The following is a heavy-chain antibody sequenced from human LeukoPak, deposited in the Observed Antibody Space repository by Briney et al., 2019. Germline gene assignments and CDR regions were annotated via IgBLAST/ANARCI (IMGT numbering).Heavy chain of an antibody. CDR3: ARGEDDYTDWFDP. D-gene: IGHD5-24*01. Sequence: GGSLRLSCAAPGFTFSSYGMHWVRQAPGKGLEWVAVIWYDGSNKYYADSVKGRFTISRDNSKNTLYLQMNSLRAEDTAVYYCARGEDDYTDWFDPWGQGTLVTVSS. CDR1: GFTFSSYG. CDR2: IWYDGSNK. V-gene: IGHV3-33*01. J-gene: IGHJ5*02.